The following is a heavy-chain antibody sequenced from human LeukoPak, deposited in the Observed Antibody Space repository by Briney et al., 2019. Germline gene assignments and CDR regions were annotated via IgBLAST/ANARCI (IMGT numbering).Heavy chain of an antibody. V-gene: IGHV3-23*01. J-gene: IGHJ4*02. Sequence: GGSLRLSCAVSGFTISSYAMSWVRQAPGKGLEYVSGISGSGARTYYADSVRGRFIISRDNSNNILYLHMNSLGVEDTAMYYCAKYLPSEMAPGDYWGQGTLVTVSS. CDR2: ISGSGART. CDR3: AKYLPSEMAPGDY. D-gene: IGHD5-24*01. CDR1: GFTISSYA.